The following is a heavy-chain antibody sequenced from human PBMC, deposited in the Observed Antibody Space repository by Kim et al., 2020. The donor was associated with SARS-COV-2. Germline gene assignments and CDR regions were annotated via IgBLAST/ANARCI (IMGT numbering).Heavy chain of an antibody. J-gene: IGHJ4*02. CDR2: ISGDGGST. Sequence: GGSLRLSCAASGFTFDDYAMHWVRQAPGKGLEWVSLISGDGGSTYYADSVKGRFTISRDNSKNSLYLQMNSLRTEDTALYYCAKDMQDYYGSGSYSPFDYWGQGTLVTVSS. CDR3: AKDMQDYYGSGSYSPFDY. V-gene: IGHV3-43*02. D-gene: IGHD3-10*01. CDR1: GFTFDDYA.